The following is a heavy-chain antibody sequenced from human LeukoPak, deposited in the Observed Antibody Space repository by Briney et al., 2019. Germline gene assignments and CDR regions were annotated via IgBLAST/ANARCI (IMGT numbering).Heavy chain of an antibody. D-gene: IGHD3-3*02. V-gene: IGHV4-31*03. CDR2: IYYSGST. Sequence: NTSQTLSLTCTVSGGSISSGGYYCTWIRQHPGKGLEWIGDIYYSGSTYYNPSLKSRVTISIDTSKNQFSLELRSVTAADTAVYYCARGGILVVVPPGDYGMDVWGQGTTVTVSS. J-gene: IGHJ6*02. CDR3: ARGGILVVVPPGDYGMDV. CDR1: GGSISSGGYY.